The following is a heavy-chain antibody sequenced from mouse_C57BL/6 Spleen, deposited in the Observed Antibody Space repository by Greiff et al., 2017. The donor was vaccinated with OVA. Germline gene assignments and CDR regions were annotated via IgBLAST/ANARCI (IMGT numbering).Heavy chain of an antibody. CDR2: IDPSDSYT. V-gene: IGHV1-69*01. J-gene: IGHJ1*03. CDR3: ARVEFITTVVATRYFDV. D-gene: IGHD1-1*01. CDR1: GYTFTSYW. Sequence: QVQLQQPGAELVMPGASVKLSCKASGYTFTSYWMHWVKQRPGQGLEWIGEIDPSDSYTNYNQKFKGKSTLTVAKSSSTAYMQLSSLTSEDSAVYYCARVEFITTVVATRYFDVWGTGTTVTVSS.